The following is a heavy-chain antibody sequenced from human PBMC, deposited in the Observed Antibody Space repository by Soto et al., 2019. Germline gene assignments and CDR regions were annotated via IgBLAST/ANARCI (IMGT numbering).Heavy chain of an antibody. CDR2: INHSGST. Sequence: PSETLSLTCAVYGGSFSGYYWSWIRQPPGKGLEWIGEINHSGSTNYNPSLKSRVTISVDTSKNQFSLKLSSVTAADTAVYYCARAELRYFDWGADYYYMDVWGKGTTVTVSS. CDR1: GGSFSGYY. J-gene: IGHJ6*03. CDR3: ARAELRYFDWGADYYYMDV. V-gene: IGHV4-34*01. D-gene: IGHD3-9*01.